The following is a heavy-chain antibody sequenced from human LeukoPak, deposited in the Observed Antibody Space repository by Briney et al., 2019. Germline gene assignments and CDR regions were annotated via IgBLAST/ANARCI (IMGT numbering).Heavy chain of an antibody. J-gene: IGHJ6*03. D-gene: IGHD6-13*01. CDR2: IIPIFGTA. CDR3: ARGPGIAAAGTRNYYYYYMDV. Sequence: GASVKVSCKASGGTFSSYAISWVRQAPGQGLEWMGGIIPIFGTANYAQKFQGRVTITADESTSTAYMELSSLRSEDTAVYYCARGPGIAAAGTRNYYYYYMDVWGKGTTVTVSS. V-gene: IGHV1-69*13. CDR1: GGTFSSYA.